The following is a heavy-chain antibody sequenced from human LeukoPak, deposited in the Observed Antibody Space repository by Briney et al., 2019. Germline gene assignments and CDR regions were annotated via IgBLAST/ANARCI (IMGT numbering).Heavy chain of an antibody. J-gene: IGHJ5*02. V-gene: IGHV4-38-2*02. D-gene: IGHD6-13*01. Sequence: SETLSLTCTVSGYSISSGYYWGWIRQPPGKGLEWIGSIYHSGSTYYNPSLKSRVTISADTSKNQFSLKLNSVTAADSAMYYCARSQNVATATGWFDTWGQGTLVTVSS. CDR3: ARSQNVATATGWFDT. CDR2: IYHSGST. CDR1: GYSISSGYY.